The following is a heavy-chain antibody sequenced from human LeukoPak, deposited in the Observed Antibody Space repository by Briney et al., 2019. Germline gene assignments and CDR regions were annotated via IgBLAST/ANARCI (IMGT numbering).Heavy chain of an antibody. Sequence: GGSLRLSCAASGFTVSSNYMGWVRQALGKGLEWVSILYSGGSTYYADSVKGRFTISRDSSKNTLYLQMNSLRAEDTAVYYCATRGSGSHAGYYGMDVWGQGTTVTVSS. CDR2: LYSGGST. D-gene: IGHD1-26*01. V-gene: IGHV3-53*01. CDR1: GFTVSSNY. J-gene: IGHJ6*02. CDR3: ATRGSGSHAGYYGMDV.